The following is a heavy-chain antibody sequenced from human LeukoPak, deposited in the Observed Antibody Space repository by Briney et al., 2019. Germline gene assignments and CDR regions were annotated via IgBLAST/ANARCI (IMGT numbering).Heavy chain of an antibody. V-gene: IGHV4-39*07. CDR1: GFTFSSYA. J-gene: IGHJ4*02. CDR2: IYYSGST. D-gene: IGHD3-10*01. Sequence: GSLRLSCAASGFTFSSYAMSRVRQPPGKGLEWIGSIYYSGSTYYNPSLKSRVTISVDTPKNQFSLKLSSVTAADTAVYYCARDWGGFDYWGQGTLVTVSS. CDR3: ARDWGGFDY.